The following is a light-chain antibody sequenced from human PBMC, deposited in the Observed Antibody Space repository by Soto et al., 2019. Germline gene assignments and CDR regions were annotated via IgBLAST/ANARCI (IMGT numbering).Light chain of an antibody. V-gene: IGLV1-44*01. Sequence: QLVLTQPPSAYGTPGQRVTIACSGSSSNIGSNPVNWYQQLPGTAPKLLIYSNNQRPSGVPDRFSGSKSGTSASLAISGLQSEDEADYYCAAWDDSLNGVVFGGGTKVTVL. J-gene: IGLJ2*01. CDR1: SSNIGSNP. CDR2: SNN. CDR3: AAWDDSLNGVV.